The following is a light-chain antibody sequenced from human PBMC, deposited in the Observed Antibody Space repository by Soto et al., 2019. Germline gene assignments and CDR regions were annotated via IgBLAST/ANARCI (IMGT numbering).Light chain of an antibody. V-gene: IGKV1-12*01. Sequence: DIQMTQSPSSVSASVGDRVTITCRASQDIGSWLAWYQQKPGKAPVLLIYGASSLQSGVPSRFYGSGSGTYFTLTISSLQPEDFATYYCQQGGSFPITFGQGTRLEIK. CDR2: GAS. CDR1: QDIGSW. CDR3: QQGGSFPIT. J-gene: IGKJ5*01.